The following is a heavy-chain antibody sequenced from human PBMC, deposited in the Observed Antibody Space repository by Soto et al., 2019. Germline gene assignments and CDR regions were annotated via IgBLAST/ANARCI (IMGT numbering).Heavy chain of an antibody. CDR3: ARCSSMEPYFYYDTDV. J-gene: IGHJ6*03. CDR1: GGSFSGYY. D-gene: IGHD1-1*01. Sequence: PSETLSLTCAVYGGSFSGYYWSWIRQPPGKGLEWIGEINHSGSTNYNPSLKSRVTISVDTSKNQFSLKLSSVTAADTAVYYCARCSSMEPYFYYDTDVCGKWTMFTLSS. CDR2: INHSGST. V-gene: IGHV4-34*01.